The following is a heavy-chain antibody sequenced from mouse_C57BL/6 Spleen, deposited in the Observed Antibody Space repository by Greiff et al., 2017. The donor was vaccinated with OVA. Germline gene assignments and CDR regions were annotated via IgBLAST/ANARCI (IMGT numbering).Heavy chain of an antibody. V-gene: IGHV1-82*01. CDR2: IYPGDGDT. J-gene: IGHJ2*01. CDR3: ARGGLGRYFDY. Sequence: VHLVESGPELVKPWASVKISCKASGYAFSSSWMNWVKQRPGKGLEWIGRIYPGDGDTNYNGKFKGKATLTADKSSSTAYMQLSSLTSEDSAVYFCARGGLGRYFDYWGQGTTLTVSS. CDR1: GYAFSSSW. D-gene: IGHD4-1*01.